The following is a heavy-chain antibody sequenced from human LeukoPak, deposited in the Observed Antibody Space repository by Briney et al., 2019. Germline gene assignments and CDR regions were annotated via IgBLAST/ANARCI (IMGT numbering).Heavy chain of an antibody. D-gene: IGHD3-22*01. J-gene: IGHJ4*02. Sequence: GGSLRLSCAASGFSFSTYNMKWVRQGPGKGLEWISYISSSGPITYYADSVKGRFTISRGNAKNSLYLQMNSLRDEDTAVYYCASNYYDSSGYFYAAGYWGQGTLVTVSS. CDR1: GFSFSTYN. V-gene: IGHV3-48*02. CDR2: ISSSGPIT. CDR3: ASNYYDSSGYFYAAGY.